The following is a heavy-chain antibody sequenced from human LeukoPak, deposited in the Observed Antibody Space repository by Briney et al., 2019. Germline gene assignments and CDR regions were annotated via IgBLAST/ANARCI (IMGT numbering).Heavy chain of an antibody. D-gene: IGHD6-19*01. CDR3: AKVKVSSGWYFDY. CDR1: GFTFSSYA. J-gene: IGHJ4*02. Sequence: GGSLRLSCAASGFTFSSYAMHWVRQAPGKGLEWVAVISYDGSNKYYADSVKGRFTISRDNSKNTLYLQMNSLRAEDTAVYYCAKVKVSSGWYFDYWGQGTLVTVSS. V-gene: IGHV3-30*04. CDR2: ISYDGSNK.